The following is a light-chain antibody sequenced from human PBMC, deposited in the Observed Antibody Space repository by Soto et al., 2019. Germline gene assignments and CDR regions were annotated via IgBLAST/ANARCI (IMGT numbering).Light chain of an antibody. Sequence: EIVLTQSPGTLSLSPGERATLSCRASQSVSSSYLAWYQQKPGQAPRLLIYDASSGATGLPDKFSGSGSGTDFTLTISRLEPEDFAVYYCQQYGSSPWTFGQGTKV. J-gene: IGKJ1*01. CDR1: QSVSSSY. V-gene: IGKV3-20*01. CDR2: DAS. CDR3: QQYGSSPWT.